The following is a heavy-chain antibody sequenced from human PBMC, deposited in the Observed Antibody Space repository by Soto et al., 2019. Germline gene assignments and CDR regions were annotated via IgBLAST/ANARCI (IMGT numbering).Heavy chain of an antibody. D-gene: IGHD6-19*01. J-gene: IGHJ4*02. V-gene: IGHV3-74*01. CDR2: IKGEGSFT. CDR1: GFKFDNHY. CDR3: ARRLQWQLRPLDS. Sequence: EVHLEESGGGLVQPGGSLRLSCAAAGFKFDNHYMHWVRQVPGQGLERFSRIKGEGSFTNYADSVEGRFTSSRDNAKNTVHLQMSSLRPEDTAIYYCARRLQWQLRPLDSWGRGPLVTVSS.